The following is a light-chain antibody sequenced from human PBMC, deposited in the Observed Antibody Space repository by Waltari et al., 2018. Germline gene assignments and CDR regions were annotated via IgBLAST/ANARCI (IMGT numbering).Light chain of an antibody. Sequence: IVMTQSPLSLPVTPGEPASTSCRSSQSLLHSNGYNYLDWYLQKPGQSPQLLIYLGSNRASGVPDRFSGSGSGTDFTLKISRVEAEDVGVYYCMQALQTPRYTFGQGTKLEIK. CDR2: LGS. V-gene: IGKV2-28*01. CDR1: QSLLHSNGYNY. J-gene: IGKJ2*01. CDR3: MQALQTPRYT.